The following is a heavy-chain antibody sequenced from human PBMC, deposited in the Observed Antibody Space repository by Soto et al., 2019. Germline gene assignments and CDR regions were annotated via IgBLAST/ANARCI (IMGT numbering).Heavy chain of an antibody. J-gene: IGHJ5*01. D-gene: IGHD2-2*01. Sequence: ASVKVSCKASGYTFTSYGISWVRQAPGQGLEWMGWISSYNGNTNYAQKVQGRVTMTTDKSTSTTYMELRSLRSDDTAVYYCARGPRYCSTTSCFSGVTWFDPWGQGTTVTVSS. CDR3: ARGPRYCSTTSCFSGVTWFDP. CDR2: ISSYNGNT. CDR1: GYTFTSYG. V-gene: IGHV1-18*04.